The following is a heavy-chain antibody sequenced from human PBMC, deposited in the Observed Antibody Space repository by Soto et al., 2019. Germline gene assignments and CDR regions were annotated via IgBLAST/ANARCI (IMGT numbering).Heavy chain of an antibody. CDR3: ARRLYYDSSGFEGGGMDV. J-gene: IGHJ6*02. CDR2: IYYSGST. Sequence: PSETLSLTCTVSGGSISSSSYYWGWIRQPPGKGLEWIGSIYYSGSTYYNPSLKSRVTISLDTSKNHFSLKLSSVTAADTAVYYCARRLYYDSSGFEGGGMDVWGQGTTVTVSS. D-gene: IGHD3-22*01. V-gene: IGHV4-39*01. CDR1: GGSISSSSYY.